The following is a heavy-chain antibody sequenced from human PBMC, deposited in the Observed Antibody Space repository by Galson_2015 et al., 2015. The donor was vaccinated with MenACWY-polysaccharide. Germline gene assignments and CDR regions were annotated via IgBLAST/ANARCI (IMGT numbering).Heavy chain of an antibody. CDR1: GFSLGAWY. J-gene: IGHJ6*02. V-gene: IGHV3-11*01. CDR2: ISESGDSI. CDR3: ARGHYGLDV. Sequence: SLRLSCAASGFSLGAWYMSWIRQAPGKGLEWLSYISESGDSIYYGDSVKGRFATSRDNAKNSLYLQLNSLEVEDTTIYYCARGHYGLDVWGQGTTVTVSS.